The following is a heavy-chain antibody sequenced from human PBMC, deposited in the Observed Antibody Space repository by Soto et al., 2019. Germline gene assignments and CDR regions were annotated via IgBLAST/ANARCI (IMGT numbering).Heavy chain of an antibody. CDR2: IWYDGSNK. V-gene: IGHV3-33*06. CDR3: AKDGSYHFDD. J-gene: IGHJ4*02. Sequence: GGALRLSCAASGFTFSRYGMHWVRQAPGKGLEWVAVIWYDGSNKYYADSVKGRFTISRDNSKNTLYLQMNSLRAEDTAVYYCAKDGSYHFDDWGQGTLVTVSS. CDR1: GFTFSRYG. D-gene: IGHD3-16*02.